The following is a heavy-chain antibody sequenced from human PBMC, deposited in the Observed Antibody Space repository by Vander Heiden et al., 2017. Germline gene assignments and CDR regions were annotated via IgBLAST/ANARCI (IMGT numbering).Heavy chain of an antibody. CDR3: ARDGRVRGIIIRPYYYYGMDV. D-gene: IGHD3-10*01. V-gene: IGHV3-33*01. J-gene: IGHJ6*02. CDR2: TWYDGSRK. Sequence: VQLVESGGGVVQPGWSLRLSCAASGFTLSNYGIHWVRQAPGKGLEWVAVTWYDGSRKYFADPVQDRFSISRDNSKVFLQMNSLRAEDTAVYYCARDGRVRGIIIRPYYYYGMDVWGQGTAVTVSS. CDR1: GFTLSNYG.